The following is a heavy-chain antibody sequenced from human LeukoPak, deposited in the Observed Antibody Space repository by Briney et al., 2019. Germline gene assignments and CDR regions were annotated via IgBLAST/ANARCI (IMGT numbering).Heavy chain of an antibody. CDR3: ATTPPGSYLDY. CDR1: GYTFSTYG. CDR2: ISADNGHA. J-gene: IGHJ4*02. Sequence: ASVKVSCKASGYTFSTYGVTWVRQAPGQGLEWMGWISADNGHANYAQRLQGRVTMTRDTSTSTFYMELRSLRSDDTAVYYCATTPPGSYLDYWGQGTLVTVSS. V-gene: IGHV1-18*01. D-gene: IGHD1-26*01.